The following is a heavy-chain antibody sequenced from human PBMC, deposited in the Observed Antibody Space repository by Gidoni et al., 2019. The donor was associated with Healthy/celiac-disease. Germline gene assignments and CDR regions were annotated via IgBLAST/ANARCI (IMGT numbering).Heavy chain of an antibody. V-gene: IGHV1-2*04. Sequence: QVQLVQSGAEVKKPAASVKISCTASGYTFTGYYMPWVRQAPGQGLEWMGWIKPKRDGTNYAQKFQGWVTMTRDTSISTAYMKLSRLRSDDTAVYYCAREGDDILTGIGKQKTRVDAFDIWGQGTMVTVSS. CDR2: IKPKRDGT. J-gene: IGHJ3*02. CDR1: GYTFTGYY. D-gene: IGHD3-9*01. CDR3: AREGDDILTGIGKQKTRVDAFDI.